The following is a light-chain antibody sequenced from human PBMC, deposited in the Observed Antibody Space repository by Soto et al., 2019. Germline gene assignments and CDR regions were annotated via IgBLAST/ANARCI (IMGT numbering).Light chain of an antibody. Sequence: NGFAQAPGILSLAPGKRATLSCRASQSVSSSYLAWYQQKPGQAPRLLIYGASSRATGIPDRFSGSGSGTNFTLTISRLEPEDCAVYYCQQYGSSLLTFGGGTKVDIK. V-gene: IGKV3-20*01. CDR2: GAS. CDR3: QQYGSSLLT. CDR1: QSVSSSY. J-gene: IGKJ4*01.